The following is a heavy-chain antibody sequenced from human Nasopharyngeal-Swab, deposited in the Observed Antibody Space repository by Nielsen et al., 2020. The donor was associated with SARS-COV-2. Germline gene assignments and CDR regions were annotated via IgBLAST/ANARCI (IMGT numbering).Heavy chain of an antibody. CDR1: GYTFSDYF. CDR3: ARSCATVGCPFDP. Sequence: ASVQASCKTSGYTFSDYFIHWVRQAPGQGLEWMGRISPNSGGTNFAQKFRGRVTVTRDASISTAYLELTGLTSDDTAAYYCARSCATVGCPFDPWGQGTLVTVSS. D-gene: IGHD2-15*01. V-gene: IGHV1-2*06. CDR2: ISPNSGGT. J-gene: IGHJ5*02.